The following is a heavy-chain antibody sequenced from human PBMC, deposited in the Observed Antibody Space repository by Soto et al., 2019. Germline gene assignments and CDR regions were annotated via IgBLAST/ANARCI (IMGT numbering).Heavy chain of an antibody. CDR2: IYYSGST. CDR1: GGSISSYY. V-gene: IGHV4-59*01. D-gene: IGHD4-17*01. Sequence: QVQLQESGPGLVKPSETRSLTCTVSGGSISSYYWSWIRQPPGKGLEWIGSIYYSGSTNYNPSLKGRGTISVEKYKNPFSLQRSSVTAADTAVYYCARSRTTVTPSRFQHCGQGTLDTVPS. CDR3: ARSRTTVTPSRFQH. J-gene: IGHJ1*01.